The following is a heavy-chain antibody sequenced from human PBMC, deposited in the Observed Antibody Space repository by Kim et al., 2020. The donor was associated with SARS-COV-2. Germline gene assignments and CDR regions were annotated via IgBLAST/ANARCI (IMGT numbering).Heavy chain of an antibody. D-gene: IGHD3-10*01. CDR2: IWYDGSKQ. V-gene: IGHV3-33*06. Sequence: GGSLRLSCAAFSTYGMHWVRQGPGKGLEWVGVIWYDGSKQYYGDSVKGRFTISRDNSKNTLYLEMNNLRVEDTAVYYCAKDSGSGMPKGGYGLDVWGQGTTVTVSS. CDR1: FSTYG. CDR3: AKDSGSGMPKGGYGLDV. J-gene: IGHJ6*02.